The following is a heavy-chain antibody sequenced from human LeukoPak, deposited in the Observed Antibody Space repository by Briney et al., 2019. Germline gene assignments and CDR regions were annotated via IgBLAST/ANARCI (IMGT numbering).Heavy chain of an antibody. CDR2: ISGSGSST. CDR1: GFSFSSYG. D-gene: IGHD3-22*01. CDR3: AKAYDSSGYYYLKVAFDI. J-gene: IGHJ3*02. V-gene: IGHV3-23*01. Sequence: GGTLRLSCVVSGFSFSSYGMNWVRQAPGKGLEWLSIISGSGSSTFYADSVKGRFTISRDNSKNTLYLQLNSLRAEDTAVYYCAKAYDSSGYYYLKVAFDIWGQGTMVTVSS.